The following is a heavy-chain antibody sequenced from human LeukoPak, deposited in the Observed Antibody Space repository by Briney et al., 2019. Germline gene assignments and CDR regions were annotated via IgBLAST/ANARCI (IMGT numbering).Heavy chain of an antibody. V-gene: IGHV1-18*01. CDR2: ISAYNGNT. Sequence: ASVKVSCKASGYTFTSYGISWVRQAPGQGLEWMGWISAYNGNTNYAQKLQGRVTMTTDTSTSTAYMELRSLRSDDTAVYYCARVFELVFCYYYYYMDVWGKGTTVTVSS. J-gene: IGHJ6*03. D-gene: IGHD1-7*01. CDR1: GYTFTSYG. CDR3: ARVFELVFCYYYYYMDV.